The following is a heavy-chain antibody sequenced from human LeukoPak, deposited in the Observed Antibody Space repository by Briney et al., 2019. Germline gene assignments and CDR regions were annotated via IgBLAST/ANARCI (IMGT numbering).Heavy chain of an antibody. CDR1: GHTFTVYY. Sequence: ASVKVSCKASGHTFTVYYIHWVRQAPGQGLEWMGWINPNSGGTNYAQKFQGRVTMTRDTSISTAYMGLSRLRSDDTAVYYCARTHRVVVTAIYFDYWGQGTLVTVSS. CDR2: INPNSGGT. V-gene: IGHV1-2*02. D-gene: IGHD2-21*02. J-gene: IGHJ4*02. CDR3: ARTHRVVVTAIYFDY.